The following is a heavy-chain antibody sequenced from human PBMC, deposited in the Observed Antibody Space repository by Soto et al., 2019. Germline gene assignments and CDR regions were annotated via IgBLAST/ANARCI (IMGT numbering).Heavy chain of an antibody. CDR3: ARGKPNEVYP. J-gene: IGHJ5*02. CDR1: GLTFSSYS. D-gene: IGHD1-1*01. CDR2: ISSSSSYI. V-gene: IGHV3-21*01. Sequence: GGSLRLSCAASGLTFSSYSMNWVRQAPGKGLELVSSISSSSSYIYYADSVKVRFTISRDNAKNSLYLQMNSLRAEDTAVYYCARGKPNEVYPWGQGTLVTVSS.